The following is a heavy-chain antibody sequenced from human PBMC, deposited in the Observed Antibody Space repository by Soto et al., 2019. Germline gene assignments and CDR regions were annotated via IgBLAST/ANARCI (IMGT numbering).Heavy chain of an antibody. CDR3: ARGAATVNPGWFDP. CDR1: GYSISSGYY. D-gene: IGHD4-17*01. J-gene: IGHJ5*02. CDR2: IYHSGST. V-gene: IGHV4-38-2*01. Sequence: SETLSLTCAVSGYSISSGYYWGWIRQTPGKGLEWIASIYHSGSTYYNPSLKSRVTISVDTSKNQFSLKLTSVTAADTAVYYCARGAATVNPGWFDPWGQGILV.